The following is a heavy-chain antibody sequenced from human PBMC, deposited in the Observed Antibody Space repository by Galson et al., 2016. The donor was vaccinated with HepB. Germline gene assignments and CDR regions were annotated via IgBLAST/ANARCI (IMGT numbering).Heavy chain of an antibody. D-gene: IGHD5-12*01. CDR3: AKAGYSACWYVGPVDY. CDR1: GFTFSRYA. V-gene: IGHV3-23*01. Sequence: SLRLSCAASGFTFSRYAMSWVRQAPGKGLEWVSAISGSGDHTNNADSVKGRFTISRDNSKSTIYLQMNSVRVHDTAVYFCAKAGYSACWYVGPVDYWGQGTLVSVSS. J-gene: IGHJ4*02. CDR2: ISGSGDHT.